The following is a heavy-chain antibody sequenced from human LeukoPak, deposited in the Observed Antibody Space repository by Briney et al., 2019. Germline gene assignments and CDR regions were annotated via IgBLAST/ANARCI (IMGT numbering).Heavy chain of an antibody. J-gene: IGHJ5*02. D-gene: IGHD1-26*01. Sequence: ASVKVSSKPSGYTFTGYYMHWVRQAPGQGLGWMGLINPSGGSTSYAQKFQGRVTMTRETSTSTVYRELSSLRSEDTAVYYCARDRAGVGATRSSRFDPWGQGTLVTVSS. V-gene: IGHV1-46*01. CDR1: GYTFTGYY. CDR2: INPSGGST. CDR3: ARDRAGVGATRSSRFDP.